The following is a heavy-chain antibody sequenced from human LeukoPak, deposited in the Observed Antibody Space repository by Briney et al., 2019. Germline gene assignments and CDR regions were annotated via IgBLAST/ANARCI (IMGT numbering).Heavy chain of an antibody. Sequence: ASVNVSCKTSGFTFSTSAVQWVRQARGQPLEWIGWIIVGSGVTNYAHGLQGRLTITRDMSTSTSYMELSGLTFDDTAVYYCAAELYGGNSDCCNFEMWGRGTLVTVSS. CDR3: AAELYGGNSDCCNFEM. CDR1: GFTFSTSA. CDR2: IIVGSGVT. D-gene: IGHD4-23*01. V-gene: IGHV1-58*01. J-gene: IGHJ3*02.